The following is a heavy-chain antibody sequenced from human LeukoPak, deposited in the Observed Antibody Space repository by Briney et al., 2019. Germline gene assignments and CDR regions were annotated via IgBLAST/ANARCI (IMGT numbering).Heavy chain of an antibody. D-gene: IGHD5-18*01. CDR2: ISSSSS. CDR3: TRGSFRGYSYGLPPDY. CDR1: GFTFSDYS. Sequence: PGGSLRLSCAASGFTFSDYSMNWVRQSPGKGLEWFSSISSSSSYYADSVKGRFTISRDNAKNSLYLQMNSLRTEDTAVYYCTRGSFRGYSYGLPPDYWGQGALVTVSS. J-gene: IGHJ4*02. V-gene: IGHV3-21*01.